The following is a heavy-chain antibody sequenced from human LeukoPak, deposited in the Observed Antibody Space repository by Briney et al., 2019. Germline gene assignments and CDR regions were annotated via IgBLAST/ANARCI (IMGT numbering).Heavy chain of an antibody. CDR3: ATPGDRHSWGNYFDY. J-gene: IGHJ4*02. CDR1: GGTFSNYA. CDR2: ISPLSATA. D-gene: IGHD3-16*01. V-gene: IGHV1-69*13. Sequence: ASVTVSCEASGGTFSNYAISWVRQAPGQGLEWMGGISPLSATAKYAQKFQGRVTITADESTSTAYMKLSSLRSEDTAVYYCATPGDRHSWGNYFDYWGQGTLVTVSS.